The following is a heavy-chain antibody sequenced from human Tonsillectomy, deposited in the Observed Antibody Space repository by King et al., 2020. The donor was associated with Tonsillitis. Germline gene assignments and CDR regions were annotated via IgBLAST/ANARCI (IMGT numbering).Heavy chain of an antibody. J-gene: IGHJ4*02. Sequence: VQLVESGGGVVQSGRSLRLSCAASGFTFGGFGMHWVRQAPGKGLEWVAVISHDGQNTNYADSVKGRSTISRDNSKNMLYLQMNSLRLEDSAMYYCAEDEDGYSTDFGGQGTQVTVSS. CDR1: GFTFGGFG. V-gene: IGHV3-30*18. CDR2: ISHDGQNT. CDR3: AEDEDGYSTDF. D-gene: IGHD5-12*01.